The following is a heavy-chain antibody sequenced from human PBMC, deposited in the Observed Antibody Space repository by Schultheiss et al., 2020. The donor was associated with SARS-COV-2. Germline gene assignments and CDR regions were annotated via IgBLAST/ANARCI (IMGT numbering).Heavy chain of an antibody. V-gene: IGHV3-23*01. D-gene: IGHD1-26*01. CDR2: ISGSGGST. J-gene: IGHJ4*02. Sequence: GGSLRLSCAASGVTFRSSAMTWVRQAPGKGLEWVSAISGSGGSTYYADSVKGRFTISRDNSKNTLYLQMNSLRAEDTAVYYCAKVGAAQLGTKRTRNDYWGQGTLVTVSS. CDR3: AKVGAAQLGTKRTRNDY. CDR1: GVTFRSSA.